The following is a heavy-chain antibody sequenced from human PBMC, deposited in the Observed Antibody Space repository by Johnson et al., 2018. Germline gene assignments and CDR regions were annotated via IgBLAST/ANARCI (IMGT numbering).Heavy chain of an antibody. CDR3: AGYAVVVVTPIHAFDI. J-gene: IGHJ3*02. Sequence: QVQLQESGPGLVKPTETLSLSCTVSGGSISSYYWSWIRQPPGKGLEWIGSIYYTGSTNYNASLKSRVTTSLDTSNHPFSLKLNSVTAADTAVYYCAGYAVVVVTPIHAFDIWGQGTLVTVSS. D-gene: IGHD2-15*01. CDR1: GGSISSYY. V-gene: IGHV4-59*01. CDR2: IYYTGST.